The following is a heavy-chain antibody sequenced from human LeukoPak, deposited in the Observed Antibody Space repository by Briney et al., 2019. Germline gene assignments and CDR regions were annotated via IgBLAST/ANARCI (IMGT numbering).Heavy chain of an antibody. J-gene: IGHJ4*02. CDR2: IVVGSGNT. V-gene: IGHV1-58*01. D-gene: IGHD6-19*01. Sequence: SVKVSCKASGFTFTSSPLQWVRQPRGQRLEWIGWIVVGSGNTNYAQNFQERVTITRDMSTNTAYMELSSLRSEDTAVYYCATGSGWYSPDYWGQGTLVTVSS. CDR3: ATGSGWYSPDY. CDR1: GFTFTSSP.